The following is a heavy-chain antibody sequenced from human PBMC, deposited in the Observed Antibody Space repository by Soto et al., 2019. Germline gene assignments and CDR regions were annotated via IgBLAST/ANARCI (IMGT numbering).Heavy chain of an antibody. CDR2: IAGTSYYT. CDR1: GFTFSDYY. V-gene: IGHV3-11*05. Sequence: QVQLVESGGGLVEPGGSLRLSCGASGFTFSDYYMTWIRQAPGKGLEWVSYIAGTSYYTNYADSVKGRFIISRDNAKSSLYLQMKRLRAEDTAVYYCGRAKSSGRDDAFDIWGQGTVVTVSS. CDR3: GRAKSSGRDDAFDI. D-gene: IGHD1-26*01. J-gene: IGHJ3*02.